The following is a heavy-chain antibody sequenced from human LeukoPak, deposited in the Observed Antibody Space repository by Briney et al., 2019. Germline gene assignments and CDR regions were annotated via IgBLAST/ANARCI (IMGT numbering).Heavy chain of an antibody. CDR2: IHSSGST. CDR1: GVSITSYY. CDR3: ARYIVSYPHDAFDI. J-gene: IGHJ3*02. Sequence: SETLSLTCTVSGVSITSYYWTWIRQPAGKGLEWIGRIHSSGSTNYNPSLKSRVTMSVDTSKNQFSLKLSSVTAADTAFYYCARYIVSYPHDAFDIWGQGTMVTVSS. D-gene: IGHD1-26*01. V-gene: IGHV4-4*07.